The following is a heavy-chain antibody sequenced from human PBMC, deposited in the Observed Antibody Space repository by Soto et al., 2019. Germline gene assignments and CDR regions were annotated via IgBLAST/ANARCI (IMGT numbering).Heavy chain of an antibody. V-gene: IGHV4-59*01. CDR1: GGSISNYY. Sequence: QVQLQESGPGLVKPSETLSLTCTVSGGSISNYYWSWIRQPPGKGLEWIGYIYYSGSTNYNPSLKSRATISVDTSKNQFSLKLSSVTAADTAVYYCARDSQGGSGSYDYWGQGTLVTVSS. J-gene: IGHJ4*02. CDR3: ARDSQGGSGSYDY. D-gene: IGHD3-10*01. CDR2: IYYSGST.